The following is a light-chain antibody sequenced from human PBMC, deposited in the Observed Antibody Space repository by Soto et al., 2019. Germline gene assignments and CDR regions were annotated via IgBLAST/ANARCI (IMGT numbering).Light chain of an antibody. V-gene: IGKV1-13*02. CDR2: DAS. CDR1: QGIHNS. Sequence: AIKLTQSPSSLSASGGDRVIITCRASQGIHNSLSWYQQKPGNAPMLLIYDASSLESGVPSRFSGSGSGTEFTLTISSLQPEDFATYYCQQYNSYSWTFGQGTKVDIK. CDR3: QQYNSYSWT. J-gene: IGKJ1*01.